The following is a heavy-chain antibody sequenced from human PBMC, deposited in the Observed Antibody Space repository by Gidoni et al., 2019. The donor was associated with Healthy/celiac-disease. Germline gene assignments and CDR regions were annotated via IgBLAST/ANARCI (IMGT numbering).Heavy chain of an antibody. CDR2: TIPIFGTA. D-gene: IGHD3-10*01. CDR1: GGTFSRYA. CDR3: ARGGAWYYGSGSYYYYYGMDV. Sequence: QVQLVQSGAEVKKPGSSVKVSCKASGGTFSRYAISWVRQAPGQGLEWTGGTIPIFGTANYAQKFQGRVTITADESTSTAYMGLSSLRSEDTAVYYCARGGAWYYGSGSYYYYYGMDVWGQGTTVTVSS. J-gene: IGHJ6*02. V-gene: IGHV1-69*01.